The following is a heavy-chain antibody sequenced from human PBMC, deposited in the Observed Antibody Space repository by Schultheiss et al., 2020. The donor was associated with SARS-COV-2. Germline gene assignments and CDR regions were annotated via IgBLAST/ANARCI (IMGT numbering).Heavy chain of an antibody. CDR1: GFTFSSYS. V-gene: IGHV3-64D*06. CDR2: ISSNGGST. J-gene: IGHJ4*02. CDR3: ARGKSGLFEMGY. D-gene: IGHD2-8*01. Sequence: GGSLRLSCAASGFTFSSYSMNWVRQAPGKGLEWVSSISSNGGSTYYADSVKGRFTISRDNSKNTLYLQMSSLRAEDTAVYYCARGKSGLFEMGYWGQGTLVTVSS.